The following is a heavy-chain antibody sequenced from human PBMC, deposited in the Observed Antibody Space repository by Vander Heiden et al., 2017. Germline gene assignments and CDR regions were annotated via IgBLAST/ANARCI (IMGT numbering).Heavy chain of an antibody. V-gene: IGHV3-13*01. CDR1: GFTFSSYD. Sequence: EVHLVESGGGLVQPGGSLRLSCAASGFTFSSYDMHWVRQATGKGLEWVSAIGTAGDTYYPGSVKGRFTISRENAKNSLYLQMNSLRAGDTAVYYCARDGIVAGAFDIWGQGTMVTVSS. D-gene: IGHD1-26*01. J-gene: IGHJ3*02. CDR2: IGTAGDT. CDR3: ARDGIVAGAFDI.